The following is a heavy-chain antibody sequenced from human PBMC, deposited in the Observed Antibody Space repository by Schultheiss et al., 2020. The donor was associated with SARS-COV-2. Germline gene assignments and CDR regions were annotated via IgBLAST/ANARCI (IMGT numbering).Heavy chain of an antibody. CDR1: GFTFSSYW. CDR3: ARDRYDFWSGYYT. V-gene: IGHV3-21*04. Sequence: GGSLRLSCAASGFTFSSYWMHWVRQAPGKGLEWVSAISGSGGSTYYADSVKGRFTISRDNAKNSLYVQMNSLRADDTAVYYCARDRYDFWSGYYTWGQGTLVTVSS. CDR2: ISGSGGST. D-gene: IGHD3-3*01. J-gene: IGHJ4*02.